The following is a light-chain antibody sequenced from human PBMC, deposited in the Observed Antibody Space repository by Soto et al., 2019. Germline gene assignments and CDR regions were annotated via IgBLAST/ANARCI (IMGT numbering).Light chain of an antibody. Sequence: IQLPTSPYYLSASVGDRVTITCRASQGISSYLAWYQQKPGKAPRLLIYAASTLQSGVPSRFSGSGSGTDFTLTINYLQSEDFATYYCQQYYSYPRAFGQGTKVDIK. CDR2: AAS. CDR3: QQYYSYPRA. V-gene: IGKV1-9*01. J-gene: IGKJ1*01. CDR1: QGISSY.